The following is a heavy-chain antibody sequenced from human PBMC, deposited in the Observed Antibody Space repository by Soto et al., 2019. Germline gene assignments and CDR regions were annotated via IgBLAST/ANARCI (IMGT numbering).Heavy chain of an antibody. D-gene: IGHD3-10*01. Sequence: SETLSLTCTVSGGSISSGGYYWIWIRQHPGKGLEWIGYIYYSGSTYYNPSLKSRVTISVETSKNQFSLKLSSVTAADTAVYYCARGSGDVGFDPWGQGTLVTVST. CDR1: GGSISSGGYY. CDR2: IYYSGST. V-gene: IGHV4-31*03. CDR3: ARGSGDVGFDP. J-gene: IGHJ5*02.